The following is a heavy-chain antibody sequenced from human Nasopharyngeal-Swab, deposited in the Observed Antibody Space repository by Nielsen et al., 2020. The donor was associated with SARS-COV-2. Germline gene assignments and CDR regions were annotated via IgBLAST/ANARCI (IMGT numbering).Heavy chain of an antibody. CDR1: AYTFTSYG. J-gene: IGHJ3*02. V-gene: IGHV1-18*01. Sequence: ASVKVSCKASAYTFTSYGISWVRQAPGQGLEWMGWINAYNGNTNYAQNLQGRVTMTTDTSTSTAYMELRSLRSDDTAVYYCARVVPRGAFDIWGQGAMVTVSS. CDR3: ARVVPRGAFDI. D-gene: IGHD2-2*01. CDR2: INAYNGNT.